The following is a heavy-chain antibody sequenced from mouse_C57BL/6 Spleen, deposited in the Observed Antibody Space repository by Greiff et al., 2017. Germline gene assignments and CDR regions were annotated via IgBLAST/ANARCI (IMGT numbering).Heavy chain of an antibody. D-gene: IGHD1-3*01. CDR1: GYTFTSYW. J-gene: IGHJ4*01. CDR2: IDPSDSYT. CDR3: ARGLRKGYAMDY. Sequence: QVQLQQPGAELVKPGASVTLSCKASGYTFTSYWMQWVKQRPGQGLEWIGEIDPSDSYTNYNQKFKGEATLTVDTSSSTAYMQLSSLTSEGSAVYYCARGLRKGYAMDYWGQGTSVTVSS. V-gene: IGHV1-50*01.